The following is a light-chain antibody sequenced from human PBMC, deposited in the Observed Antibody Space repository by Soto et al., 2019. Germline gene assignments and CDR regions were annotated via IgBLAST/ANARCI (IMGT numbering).Light chain of an antibody. Sequence: EVVLTQSPATLSVSPGERDPLSCRARQSVSSYLAWYQQKPGQAPRLLIYDASNRATGIPARFSGSGSGTDFTLTISSLEPEDFAVYYCQQRSNWPRTFGQGTKV. CDR3: QQRSNWPRT. CDR2: DAS. CDR1: QSVSSY. J-gene: IGKJ1*01. V-gene: IGKV3-11*01.